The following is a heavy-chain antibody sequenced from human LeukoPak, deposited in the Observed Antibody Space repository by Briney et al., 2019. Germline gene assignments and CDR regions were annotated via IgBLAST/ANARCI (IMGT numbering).Heavy chain of an antibody. D-gene: IGHD4-17*01. CDR3: ARTMVGGYGDSLDY. Sequence: ASVKVSCKASGYTFTNYAINWVRQAPGQGLEWMGWINTNTGNPTYAQGFTGRFVFSLDTSVSTAYLQISSLKAEDTAVYYCARTMVGGYGDSLDYWGQGTLVTVSS. CDR2: INTNTGNP. CDR1: GYTFTNYA. V-gene: IGHV7-4-1*02. J-gene: IGHJ4*02.